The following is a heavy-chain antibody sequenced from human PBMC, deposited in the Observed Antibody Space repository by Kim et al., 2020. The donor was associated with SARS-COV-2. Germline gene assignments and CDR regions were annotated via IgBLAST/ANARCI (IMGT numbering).Heavy chain of an antibody. CDR1: GFTFSSYS. CDR3: ARQGYGNYYFDY. CDR2: ITSSTTI. D-gene: IGHD5-18*01. J-gene: IGHJ4*02. Sequence: GGSLRLSCAASGFTFSSYSMNWFRQAPGKGLEWVSYITSSTTIYYADTVKGRFTISRDNAKNSLYLQINSLRDEDKAVYYCARQGYGNYYFDYWVQGTLVTIS. V-gene: IGHV3-48*02.